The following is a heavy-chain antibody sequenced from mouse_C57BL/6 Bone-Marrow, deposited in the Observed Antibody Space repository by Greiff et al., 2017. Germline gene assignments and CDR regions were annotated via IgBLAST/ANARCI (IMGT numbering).Heavy chain of an antibody. CDR2: IDPEDGET. V-gene: IGHV14-2*01. CDR1: GFTFTDYY. J-gene: IGHJ2*01. Sequence: EVQLKQSGAELVKPGASVKLSCTASGFTFTDYYMHWVKQRPEQGLEWIGRIDPEDGETNYAAKFQGKATITADTSSNTAYLQLSSLTAEDTAVYYCASNYWGQGTTLTVSS. CDR3: ASNY.